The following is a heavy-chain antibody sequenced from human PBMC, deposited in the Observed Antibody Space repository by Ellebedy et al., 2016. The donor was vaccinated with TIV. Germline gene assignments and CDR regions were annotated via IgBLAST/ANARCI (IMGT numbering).Heavy chain of an antibody. CDR1: GYTFTDYR. V-gene: IGHV1-2*02. D-gene: IGHD1-26*01. J-gene: IGHJ4*02. CDR3: ARDYWGSYEY. CDR2: INPNGGGI. Sequence: AASVKVSCKASGYTFTDYRLDWVCQAPEHGLEWMGWINPNGGGIHYVQKFQGRVTMTGDTSISTAYLELSRLTSDDTAVYYCARDYWGSYEYWGQGTLVTVSS.